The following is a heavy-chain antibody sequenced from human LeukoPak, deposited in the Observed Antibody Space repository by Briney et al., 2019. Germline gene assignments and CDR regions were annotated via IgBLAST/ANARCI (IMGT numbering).Heavy chain of an antibody. V-gene: IGHV3-48*01. CDR3: AREPTYSSSWYTTCDF. J-gene: IGHJ4*02. D-gene: IGHD6-13*01. CDR1: GFTFSSYN. Sequence: GGSLRLSCAASGFTFSSYNMNWVRQAPGKGLGWVSYISLSTTSIYYADSVKGRFTISRDNAKNSLYLQMNSLRAEDTAVYYCAREPTYSSSWYTTCDFWGQGTLVTVSS. CDR2: ISLSTTSI.